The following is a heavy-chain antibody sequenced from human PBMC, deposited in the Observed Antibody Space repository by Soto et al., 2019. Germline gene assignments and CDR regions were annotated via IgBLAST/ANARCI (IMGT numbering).Heavy chain of an antibody. V-gene: IGHV1-18*04. D-gene: IGHD5-18*01. CDR2: ISNYNGDK. CDR1: GYTFTIYS. Sequence: QVQRVQSGAEVKKPGASVQVSCKASGYTFTIYSINWVRQAPGQGLEWVGGISNYNGDKKYAQKFQDTGTQTTAPCTTTTYVELRSLISDSAAVYFCARGDSNGSPTGWFDPWCQGSLVTVSS. J-gene: IGHJ5*02. CDR3: ARGDSNGSPTGWFDP.